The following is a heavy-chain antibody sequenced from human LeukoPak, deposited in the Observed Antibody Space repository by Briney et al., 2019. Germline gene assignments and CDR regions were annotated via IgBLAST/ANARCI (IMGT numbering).Heavy chain of an antibody. D-gene: IGHD2-2*01. CDR1: GFTFSSYG. V-gene: IGHV3-30*02. CDR2: IRYDGSNK. CDR3: AKGPSIRYQLGIDY. J-gene: IGHJ4*02. Sequence: GGSLRLSCAASGFTFSSYGMHWVRQAPGKGLEWVAFIRYDGSNKYYADSVKGRFTISRDNSKNTLYLQMNSLRAEDTAVCYCAKGPSIRYQLGIDYWGQGTLVTVSS.